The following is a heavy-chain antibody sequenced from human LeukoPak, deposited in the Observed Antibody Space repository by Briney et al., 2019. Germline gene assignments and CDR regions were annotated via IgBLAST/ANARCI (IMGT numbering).Heavy chain of an antibody. CDR3: AKDYMIRGDIYGGFDY. Sequence: PGRSLRLSCVASGFTFKYHAINWVRQAPGKGLEWVAFISNDGTNTYYADSMKGRFTISRDNSRNTLYLQMNSLRAEDTALYYCAKDYMIRGDIYGGFDYWGQGTLVTVSS. CDR1: GFTFKYHA. CDR2: ISNDGTNT. J-gene: IGHJ4*02. D-gene: IGHD3-10*01. V-gene: IGHV3-30-3*01.